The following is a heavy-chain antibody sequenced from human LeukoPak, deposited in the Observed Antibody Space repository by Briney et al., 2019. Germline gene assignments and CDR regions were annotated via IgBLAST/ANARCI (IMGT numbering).Heavy chain of an antibody. CDR1: GFTVSSNY. Sequence: GGSLRLSCAASGFTVSSNYMSWVRQAPGKGLEWVSVIYSGGSTYYADSVKGRFTISRDNSKNTPFLQMNSLRAEDTAVYYCARSSRFGVFEAYFDYWGRGTLVTVSS. CDR3: ARSSRFGVFEAYFDY. CDR2: IYSGGST. V-gene: IGHV3-53*01. D-gene: IGHD3-10*02. J-gene: IGHJ4*02.